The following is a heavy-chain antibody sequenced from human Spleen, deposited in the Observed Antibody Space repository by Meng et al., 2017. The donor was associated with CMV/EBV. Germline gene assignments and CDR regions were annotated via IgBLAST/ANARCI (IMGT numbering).Heavy chain of an antibody. Sequence: QVQLVQSGAEVKKPGASVKVSCKASGYTFTSYAMHWVRQAPGQRLEWMGWINAGNGNTKYSQKFQGRVTITRDTSASTAYMELSSLRSEDTAVYYCARSRTGVFGYFDLWGRGTLVTVSS. V-gene: IGHV1-3*01. CDR1: GYTFTSYA. J-gene: IGHJ2*01. CDR3: ARSRTGVFGYFDL. CDR2: INAGNGNT. D-gene: IGHD7-27*01.